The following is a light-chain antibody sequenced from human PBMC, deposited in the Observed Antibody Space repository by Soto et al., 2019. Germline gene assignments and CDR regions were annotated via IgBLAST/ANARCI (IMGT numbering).Light chain of an antibody. Sequence: QSVLTQPPSVSGSPGPSVAISCSGTSSDVGSYNRVSWYQQPPGTAPKLMIYAVSNRPSGAPDRFSGSKSGNTASLTISGLQAEDEADYYCSSFTTSSTDVFGTGTKLTVL. CDR2: AVS. J-gene: IGLJ1*01. V-gene: IGLV2-18*02. CDR1: SSDVGSYNR. CDR3: SSFTTSSTDV.